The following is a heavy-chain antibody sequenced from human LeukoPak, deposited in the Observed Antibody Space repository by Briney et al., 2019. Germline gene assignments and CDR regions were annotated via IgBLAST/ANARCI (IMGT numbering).Heavy chain of an antibody. J-gene: IGHJ4*02. Sequence: GASVKVSCKASGGTFSSYAISWVRQAPGQGLEWMGGIIPIFGTANYAQKFQGRVTITADESTSTAYMELSSLRSEDTAVYYCAREGPDYYDSSGYHYFDYWGQGTLVTVSS. CDR3: AREGPDYYDSSGYHYFDY. D-gene: IGHD3-22*01. CDR2: IIPIFGTA. CDR1: GGTFSSYA. V-gene: IGHV1-69*13.